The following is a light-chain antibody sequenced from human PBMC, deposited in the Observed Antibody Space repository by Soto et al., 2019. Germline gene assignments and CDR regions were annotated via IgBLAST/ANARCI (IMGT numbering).Light chain of an antibody. CDR2: GAS. J-gene: IGKJ4*01. V-gene: IGKV3-15*01. CDR1: QGVRSD. CDR3: QQYSKWPLT. Sequence: EIAMTQSPDTLSVSPGARAPLSCRASQGVRSDLAWYQEKAGQSPRLLIYGASTRAAETPARFSGSGSETEFTLTISSLQSEDFAVYYCQQYSKWPLTFGGGTKVDIK.